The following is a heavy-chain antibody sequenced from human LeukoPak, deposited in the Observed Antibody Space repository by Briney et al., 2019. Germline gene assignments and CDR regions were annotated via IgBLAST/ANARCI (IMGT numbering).Heavy chain of an antibody. Sequence: PGGSLRLSCAASGFTFSTYAMDWVRQAPGKGLEWVSYLSSSSSVIYHADSVKGRFTISRDNAKNSLYLQMNSLRAEDTAVYYCAVLTYQLLDYYFDYWGQGTLVTVSS. CDR2: LSSSSSVI. D-gene: IGHD2-2*01. CDR1: GFTFSTYA. CDR3: AVLTYQLLDYYFDY. V-gene: IGHV3-48*01. J-gene: IGHJ4*02.